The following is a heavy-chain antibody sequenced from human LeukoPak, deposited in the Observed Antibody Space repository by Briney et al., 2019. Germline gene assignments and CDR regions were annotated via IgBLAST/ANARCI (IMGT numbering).Heavy chain of an antibody. CDR3: ARSYDYIWGTYRPFYYFDY. V-gene: IGHV3-7*01. CDR2: IREDGSEK. J-gene: IGHJ4*02. CDR1: GFTFSNYW. Sequence: GGSLRLSCATSGFTFSNYWMTWVRQAPGKGLEWVASIREDGSEKDYVDSVKGRFTISRDNAKNSLYLQMNSLRAEDTAVNYCARSYDYIWGTYRPFYYFDYWGQGTMVTVSS. D-gene: IGHD3-16*02.